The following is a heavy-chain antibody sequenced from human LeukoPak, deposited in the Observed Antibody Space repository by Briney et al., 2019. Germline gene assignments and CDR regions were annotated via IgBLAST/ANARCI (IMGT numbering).Heavy chain of an antibody. V-gene: IGHV4-34*01. CDR2: VTHSGST. Sequence: SETLSLTCAVWGGSFSVYYWIGIRHPRGKGREGNGEVTHSGSTNFNPCPKSLVPLSLDPPKSQFSLKLRSVPAADTGVYSCAGRDEQGGKALDYWGQGTLVTVSS. CDR3: AGRDEQGGKALDY. D-gene: IGHD4-23*01. CDR1: GGSFSVYY. J-gene: IGHJ4*02.